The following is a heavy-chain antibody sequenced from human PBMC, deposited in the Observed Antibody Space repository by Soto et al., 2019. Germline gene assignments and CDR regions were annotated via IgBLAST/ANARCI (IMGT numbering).Heavy chain of an antibody. V-gene: IGHV3-53*01. CDR1: GFTVSSNY. Sequence: GGSLRLSCAASGFTVSSNYMSWVRQAPGKGLEWVSVIYSGGSTYYADSVKGRFTISRDNSKNTLYLQMNSLRAEDTAVYYCARARGSSGYYFDYWGQGTLVTVSS. CDR3: ARARGSSGYYFDY. D-gene: IGHD3-22*01. CDR2: IYSGGST. J-gene: IGHJ4*02.